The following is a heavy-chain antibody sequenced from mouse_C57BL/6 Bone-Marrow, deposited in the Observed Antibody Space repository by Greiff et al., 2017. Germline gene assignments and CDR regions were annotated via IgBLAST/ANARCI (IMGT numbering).Heavy chain of an antibody. CDR1: GYTFTNYW. CDR2: IYPGGGFT. J-gene: IGHJ3*01. D-gene: IGHD2-4*01. CDR3: ARHDYDPWFAY. V-gene: IGHV1-63*01. Sequence: QVQLKQSGAELVRPGTSVKMSCKASGYTFTNYWIGWAKQRPGHGLEWIGDIYPGGGFTNYNEKFKGKATLTADKSSSKAYMQFSSLTSGDSAIYYCARHDYDPWFAYWGQGTLVTVSA.